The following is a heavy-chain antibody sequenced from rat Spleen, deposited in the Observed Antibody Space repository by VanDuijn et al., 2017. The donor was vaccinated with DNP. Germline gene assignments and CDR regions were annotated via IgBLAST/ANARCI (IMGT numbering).Heavy chain of an antibody. CDR2: ISTDGGRT. CDR3: VKHVDA. Sequence: EVQLVESGGGLVQPGRSLKLSCVASGFTFSSYWVYWIRQAPGKGLECVASISTDGGRTYYPDSVRGRFTIYRDNAENSIYLQMNSLRSEATGTYYFVKHVDAWGQGASVTVSS. V-gene: IGHV5-58*01. J-gene: IGHJ4*01. CDR1: GFTFSSYW.